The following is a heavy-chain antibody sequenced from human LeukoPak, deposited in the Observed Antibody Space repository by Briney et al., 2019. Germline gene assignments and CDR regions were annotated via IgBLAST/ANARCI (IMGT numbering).Heavy chain of an antibody. V-gene: IGHV1-2*06. CDR2: INPNSGGT. CDR1: GYTFTGYY. CDR3: AISTMVRGVIFDY. J-gene: IGHJ4*02. D-gene: IGHD3-10*01. Sequence: VASVKVSCKASGYTFTGYYMHWVRQAPGQGLEWMGRINPNSGGTNYAQKFQGRVTMIRDTSISTAYMELSRLRSDDTAVYYCAISTMVRGVIFDYWGQGTLVTVSS.